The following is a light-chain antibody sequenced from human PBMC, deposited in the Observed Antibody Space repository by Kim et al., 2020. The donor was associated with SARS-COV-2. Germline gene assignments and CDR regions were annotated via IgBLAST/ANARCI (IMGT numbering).Light chain of an antibody. J-gene: IGLJ3*02. CDR1: NIATHF. V-gene: IGLV3-19*01. Sequence: ALGQTVTIKCQGDNIATHFATWFQQKSGQAPVVVNYGLNHRPSGIPGRFSASLSGDTSSLTISDVRAEDEADYYCQARDISGVHWVFGGGTKLTVL. CDR2: GLN. CDR3: QARDISGVHWV.